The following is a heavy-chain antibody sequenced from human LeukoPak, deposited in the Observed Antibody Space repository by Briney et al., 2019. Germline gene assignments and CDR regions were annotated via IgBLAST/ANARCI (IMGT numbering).Heavy chain of an antibody. J-gene: IGHJ4*02. CDR1: GYTLTELS. D-gene: IGHD1-26*01. Sequence: ASVKVSCKVPGYTLTELSMHWVRQAPGKGLEWMGGFDPEDGETIYAQKFQGRVTMTEDTSTDTAYMELSSLRSEDTAVYYCATDPAASGSYWYYFDYWGQGTLVTVSS. CDR2: FDPEDGET. V-gene: IGHV1-24*01. CDR3: ATDPAASGSYWYYFDY.